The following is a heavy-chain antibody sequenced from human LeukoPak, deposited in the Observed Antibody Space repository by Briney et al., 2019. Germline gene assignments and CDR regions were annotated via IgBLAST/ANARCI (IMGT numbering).Heavy chain of an antibody. CDR3: ARDLLAARRSGLYDAFDI. D-gene: IGHD6-6*01. CDR1: GGSISSYY. J-gene: IGHJ3*02. CDR2: IYYSGST. Sequence: SETLSLTCTVSGGSISSYYWSWIRQPPGKGLEWIGYIYYSGSTNYNPSLKSRVTISVDTSKNQFSLKLSSVTAADTAVYYCARDLLAARRSGLYDAFDIWGQGTMVTVSS. V-gene: IGHV4-59*01.